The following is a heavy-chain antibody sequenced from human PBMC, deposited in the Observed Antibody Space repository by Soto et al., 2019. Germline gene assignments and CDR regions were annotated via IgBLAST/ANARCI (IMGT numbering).Heavy chain of an antibody. CDR2: IYYSGST. V-gene: IGHV4-39*01. Sequence: PSETLSLTCTVSGGSISSSSYYWGWIRQPPGKGLEWIGSIYYSGSTYYNPSLKSRVTISVDTSKNQFSLKLSSVTAADTAVYYCARGTPTAAGPCIDFWGHGTLVTVSS. D-gene: IGHD6-13*01. CDR3: ARGTPTAAGPCIDF. J-gene: IGHJ4*01. CDR1: GGSISSSSYY.